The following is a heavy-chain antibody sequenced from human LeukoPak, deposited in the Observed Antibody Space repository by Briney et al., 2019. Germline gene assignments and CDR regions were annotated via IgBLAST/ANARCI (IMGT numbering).Heavy chain of an antibody. CDR1: GFTFSSYW. J-gene: IGHJ4*02. CDR3: ARIPYHWNDVFDY. D-gene: IGHD1-1*01. CDR2: IKQDGSEK. Sequence: GGSLRLSCAASGFTFSSYWMSWVRQAPGKGLEWVANIKQDGSEKYYVDSVKGRFTISRDNAKNSLYLQMNSLRAEDTAVYYCARIPYHWNDVFDYWGQGTLVTVSS. V-gene: IGHV3-7*01.